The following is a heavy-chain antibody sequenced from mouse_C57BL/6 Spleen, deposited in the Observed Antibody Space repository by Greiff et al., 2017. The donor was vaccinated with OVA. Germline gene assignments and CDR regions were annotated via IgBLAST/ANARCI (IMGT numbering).Heavy chain of an antibody. V-gene: IGHV1-66*01. J-gene: IGHJ2*01. Sequence: QVQLQQSGPELVKPGASVKISCKASGYSFTSYYIHWVKQRPGQGLEWIGWIYPGSGNTKYNEKFKGKATLTADTSSSTAYMQLSSLTSEDSAVYYCAREGGPTVVATDFDYWGKGTTLTVSS. CDR1: GYSFTSYY. CDR3: AREGGPTVVATDFDY. D-gene: IGHD1-1*01. CDR2: IYPGSGNT.